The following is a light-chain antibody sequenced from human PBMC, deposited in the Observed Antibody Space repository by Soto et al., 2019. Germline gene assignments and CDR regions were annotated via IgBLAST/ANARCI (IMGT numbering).Light chain of an antibody. V-gene: IGKV2-28*01. J-gene: IGKJ2*01. CDR1: QSLLHSNGYNS. CDR2: LGS. CDR3: MQALQTPSYT. Sequence: DIVMTQSPLSLPVTPGEPASISCRSSQSLLHSNGYNSLDWYLQKPGQSPQLLIYLGSNRASGVPDRFSGSGSGTDFTLKISRVEAEDVGVYYCMQALQTPSYTFGQGTKLEIK.